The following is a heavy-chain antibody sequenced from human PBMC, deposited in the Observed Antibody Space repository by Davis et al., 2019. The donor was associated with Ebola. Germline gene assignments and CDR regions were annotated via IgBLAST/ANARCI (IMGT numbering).Heavy chain of an antibody. CDR1: GGSISSYY. CDR2: IYYSGST. J-gene: IGHJ6*03. V-gene: IGHV4-59*01. D-gene: IGHD6-13*01. CDR3: ARGRRRSTLYYYYMDV. Sequence: PGGSLRLSCTVSGGSISSYYWSWIRQPPGKGLEWIGYIYYSGSTNYNPSLKSRVTISVDTSKNQFSLKLSSVTAADTAVYYCARGRRRSTLYYYYMDVWGKGTTVTVSS.